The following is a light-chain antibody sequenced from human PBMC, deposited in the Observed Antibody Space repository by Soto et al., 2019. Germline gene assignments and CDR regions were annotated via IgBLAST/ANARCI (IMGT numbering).Light chain of an antibody. CDR1: QRISSY. V-gene: IGKV1-39*01. CDR3: LQYYDYPLT. J-gene: IGKJ4*01. Sequence: DIQMTQSPSSLSASVGDRVTITCRASQRISSYLNWYQQKPGKAPKLLIYAASRLQSGVPSRFSGSGSGAEFTLTFTSLQSDDFATYFCLQYYDYPLTFGTGTKVDIK. CDR2: AAS.